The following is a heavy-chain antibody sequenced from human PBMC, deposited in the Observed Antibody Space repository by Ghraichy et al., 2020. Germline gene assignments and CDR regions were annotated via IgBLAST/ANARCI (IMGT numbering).Heavy chain of an antibody. CDR3: ARGYNYGFDY. CDR1: GFTFSSHW. D-gene: IGHD5-18*01. J-gene: IGHJ4*02. CDR2: VSSDGRST. V-gene: IGHV3-74*01. Sequence: SCAASGFTFSSHWMHWVRQAPGEGLVWVSRVSSDGRSTNYADSVKGRFTISRDNAKSTLSLQMSSLRAEDTAVYYCARGYNYGFDYWGPGTLVTVSS.